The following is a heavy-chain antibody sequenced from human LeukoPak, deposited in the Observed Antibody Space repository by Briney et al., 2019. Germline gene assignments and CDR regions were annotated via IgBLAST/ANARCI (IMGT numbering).Heavy chain of an antibody. V-gene: IGHV3-30*02. D-gene: IGHD6-19*01. CDR1: GFSLSTYW. CDR3: AKDVVGQQWLENY. J-gene: IGHJ4*02. CDR2: IQYDGSNK. Sequence: PGGSLRLSCAASGFSLSTYWMSWVRQAPGKGLEWVAFIQYDGSNKLYGDSVKGRFTISRDNSKNTLYLQMNSLRPEDTAVYYCAKDVVGQQWLENYWGQGTLVTVSS.